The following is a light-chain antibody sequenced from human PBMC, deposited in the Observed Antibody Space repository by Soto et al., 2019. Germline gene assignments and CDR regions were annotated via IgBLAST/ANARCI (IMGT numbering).Light chain of an antibody. Sequence: QSALTQPASVSGYPGQSITISCTGTSSDVGGYNFVSWYQQHPGKAPKLMIYEVSHRPSGVSNRFSGSKSGNTASLTISGLQAEYEADYYCSSYTSSSTVVFGGGTKLTVL. J-gene: IGLJ2*01. CDR2: EVS. V-gene: IGLV2-14*01. CDR1: SSDVGGYNF. CDR3: SSYTSSSTVV.